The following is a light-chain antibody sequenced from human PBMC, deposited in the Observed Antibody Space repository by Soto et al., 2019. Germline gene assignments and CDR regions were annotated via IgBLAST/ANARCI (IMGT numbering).Light chain of an antibody. V-gene: IGKV3-15*01. CDR1: QSVSRN. J-gene: IGKJ1*01. CDR2: GAS. Sequence: EIVMTQSPATLSVSAGERAALSCRASQSVSRNLAWYQQKPGQAPRLLIDGASSRATGIPARFSGSGSGIEFTLTISSLQSEDFAVYYCQQYNNWPGTFGQGTKVEIK. CDR3: QQYNNWPGT.